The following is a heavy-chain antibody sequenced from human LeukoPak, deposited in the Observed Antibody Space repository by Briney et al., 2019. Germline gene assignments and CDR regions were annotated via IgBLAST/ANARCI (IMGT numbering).Heavy chain of an antibody. V-gene: IGHV3-23*01. CDR2: ISGSGRST. Sequence: GGSLRLSCAASGFTFSSYAMSWVRQAPGKGLEWVSAISGSGRSTYYADSVKGRFTISRDNSKNTLYLQMNSLRAEDTAVYYCASGTTVTNFAYWGQGTLVTVSS. CDR1: GFTFSSYA. J-gene: IGHJ4*02. D-gene: IGHD4-17*01. CDR3: ASGTTVTNFAY.